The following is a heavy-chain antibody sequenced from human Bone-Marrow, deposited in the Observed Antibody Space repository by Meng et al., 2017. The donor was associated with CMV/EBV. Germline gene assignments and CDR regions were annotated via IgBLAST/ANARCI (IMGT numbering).Heavy chain of an antibody. Sequence: SVKVSCKASGGTFSSYAISWVRQAPGQGLEWMGGIIPILGIANYAQKFQGRVTITADKSTSTAYMELSSLRSDDTAVYYCARSQLRGATIIDYWGQGTLVTVSS. V-gene: IGHV1-69*10. J-gene: IGHJ4*02. CDR1: GGTFSSYA. CDR3: ARSQLRGATIIDY. CDR2: IIPILGIA. D-gene: IGHD1-26*01.